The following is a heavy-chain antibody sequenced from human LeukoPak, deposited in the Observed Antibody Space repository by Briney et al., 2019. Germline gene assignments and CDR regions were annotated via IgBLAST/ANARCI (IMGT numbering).Heavy chain of an antibody. CDR1: GGSISSYY. Sequence: SETLSLTCTVSGGSISSYYWSWIRQPPGNGLEWIGYIYYSGSTNYNPSLKSRVTISVDTSKNQFSLKLSSVTTADTAVYYCARVESGSYYYFDYWGQGTLVTVSS. CDR3: ARVESGSYYYFDY. J-gene: IGHJ4*02. V-gene: IGHV4-59*01. CDR2: IYYSGST. D-gene: IGHD1-26*01.